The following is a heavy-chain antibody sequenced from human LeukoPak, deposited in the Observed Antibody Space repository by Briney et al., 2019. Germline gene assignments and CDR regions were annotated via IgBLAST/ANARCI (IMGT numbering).Heavy chain of an antibody. V-gene: IGHV3-20*04. J-gene: IGHJ4*02. CDR1: GFTFDDYG. CDR2: INWNGGST. CDR3: ARRVRYDSSGYFFDY. D-gene: IGHD3-22*01. Sequence: GGSLRLSCAASGFTFDDYGMSWVRQAPGKGLEWVSGINWNGGSTGYADSVKGRFTVSRDNAKNSLYLQMNSLRAEDTALYYCARRVRYDSSGYFFDYWGQGTLVTVSS.